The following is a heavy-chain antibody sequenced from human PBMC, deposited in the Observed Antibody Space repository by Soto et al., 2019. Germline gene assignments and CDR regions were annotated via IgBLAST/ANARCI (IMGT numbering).Heavy chain of an antibody. CDR2: INHSGST. Sequence: SETLCLTCAVYGGSFSGYYWSWIRQPPGKGLEWIGEINHSGSTNYNPSLKSRVTISVDTSKNQFSLKLSSVTAADTAVYYCARGEAGSSWYFGTYNWFDPWGQGTLVTVSS. J-gene: IGHJ5*02. D-gene: IGHD6-13*01. V-gene: IGHV4-34*01. CDR1: GGSFSGYY. CDR3: ARGEAGSSWYFGTYNWFDP.